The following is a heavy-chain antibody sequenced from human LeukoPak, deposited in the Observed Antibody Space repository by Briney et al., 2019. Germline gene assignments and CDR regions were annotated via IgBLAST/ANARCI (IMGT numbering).Heavy chain of an antibody. V-gene: IGHV3-23*01. J-gene: IGHJ4*02. D-gene: IGHD6-19*01. Sequence: GGSLRLSCAASGFTFSSYAISWVRQAPGKGLEWVSAISGSGGSTYYADSVKGRFTISRDNSKNTLYLQMNSLRAEDTAVYYCAKDLPSGWLTKTIVFDYWGQGTLVTVSS. CDR2: ISGSGGST. CDR3: AKDLPSGWLTKTIVFDY. CDR1: GFTFSSYA.